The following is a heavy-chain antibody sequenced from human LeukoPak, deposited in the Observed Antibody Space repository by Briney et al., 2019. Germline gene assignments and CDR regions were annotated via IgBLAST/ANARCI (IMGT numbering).Heavy chain of an antibody. Sequence: GGSLRLSCAASGFNFSSYGMSWVRQAPEKGLEWVSVISGSGGSTYYADSVKGRFTISRDDAKNLVFLQMNSLRVEDTAVYYCARDGVAGGFDYWGQGILVTVSS. D-gene: IGHD6-19*01. CDR3: ARDGVAGGFDY. V-gene: IGHV3-23*01. CDR1: GFNFSSYG. J-gene: IGHJ4*02. CDR2: ISGSGGST.